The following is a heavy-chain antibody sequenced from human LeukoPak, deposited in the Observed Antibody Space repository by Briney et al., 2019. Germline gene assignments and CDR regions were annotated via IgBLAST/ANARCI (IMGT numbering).Heavy chain of an antibody. CDR3: ARNENSGWGYFDY. CDR1: RFTFNSYA. Sequence: LAGGSLRLSYAASRFTFNSYAMSWVRQAPGKGLEWVSVIGGSNGITFYVGSVKGRFTISRDNSKDTLYLQMNSLRAEDTAVYYCARNENSGWGYFDYWGQGTLVTVSS. D-gene: IGHD5-12*01. CDR2: IGGSNGIT. J-gene: IGHJ4*02. V-gene: IGHV3-23*01.